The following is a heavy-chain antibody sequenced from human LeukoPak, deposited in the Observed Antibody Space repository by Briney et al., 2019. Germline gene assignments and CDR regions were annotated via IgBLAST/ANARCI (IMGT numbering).Heavy chain of an antibody. CDR1: GFTFSSYA. V-gene: IGHV3-23*01. CDR3: AKAENHDFWSGYAIYYYYMDV. J-gene: IGHJ6*03. D-gene: IGHD3-3*01. CDR2: ISGSGGST. Sequence: PGGSLRLSCAASGFTFSSYAMSWVRQAPGKGLEWVSAISGSGGSTYYADSVKGRFTISRDNSKNTLYLQMNSLRAEDTAVYYCAKAENHDFWSGYAIYYYYMDVWGKGTTVTVSS.